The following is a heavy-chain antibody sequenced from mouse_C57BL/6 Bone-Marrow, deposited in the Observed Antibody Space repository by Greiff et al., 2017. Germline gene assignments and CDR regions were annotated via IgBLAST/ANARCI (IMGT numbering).Heavy chain of an antibody. Sequence: DVKLVESGPGLVKPSQSLSLTCSVTGYSITSGYYWNWIRQFPGNKLEWMGYISYDGSNNYNPSLKNRISITRDTSKNQFFLKLNSVTTEDTATYYCARGEAIYDGYSRGFAYWGQGTLVTVSA. D-gene: IGHD2-3*01. CDR2: ISYDGSN. CDR1: GYSITSGYY. CDR3: ARGEAIYDGYSRGFAY. V-gene: IGHV3-6*01. J-gene: IGHJ3*01.